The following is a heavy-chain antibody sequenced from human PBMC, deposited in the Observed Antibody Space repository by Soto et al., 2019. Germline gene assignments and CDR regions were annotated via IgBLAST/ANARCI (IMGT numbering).Heavy chain of an antibody. CDR1: VYSFTSYW. J-gene: IGHJ5*02. D-gene: IGHD2-15*01. V-gene: IGHV5-10-1*01. CDR3: ARRKDSHNWFDP. CDR2: IDPSDSYT. Sequence: GESLKISCKGSVYSFTSYWISWVRQMPGKGLEWMGRIDPSDSYTNYSPSFQGHVTISADKSISTAYLQWSSLKASDTAMYYCARRKDSHNWFDPWGQGTLVTVSS.